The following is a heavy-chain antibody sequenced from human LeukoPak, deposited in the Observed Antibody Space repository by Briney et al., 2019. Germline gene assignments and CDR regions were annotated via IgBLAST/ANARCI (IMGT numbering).Heavy chain of an antibody. D-gene: IGHD6-19*01. V-gene: IGHV3-7*01. CDR2: IKYDGSET. Sequence: PGRSLRLSCAASGFTFSSYGMHWVRQAPGKGLEWVANIKYDGSETYYVDSVKGRFTISRDNGKNSLYVQMNSLSVEDTAVYYCAKDKAEGSRSGWYYFDYWGQGTLVTVSS. J-gene: IGHJ4*02. CDR3: AKDKAEGSRSGWYYFDY. CDR1: GFTFSSYG.